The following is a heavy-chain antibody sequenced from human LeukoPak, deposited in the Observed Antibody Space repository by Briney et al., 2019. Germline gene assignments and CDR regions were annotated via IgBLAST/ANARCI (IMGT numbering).Heavy chain of an antibody. CDR3: ARDGRCGGDCYAS. CDR2: ISSSSSYI. J-gene: IGHJ4*02. Sequence: KAGGSLRLSCAATGFTFSGYAMTWVRQAPGKGLEWVSIISSSSSYIYYADSVKGRFTISRDNAKNALYLQMNSLRVEDTAVYYCARDGRCGGDCYASWGQGTLVTVSS. V-gene: IGHV3-21*01. D-gene: IGHD2-21*02. CDR1: GFTFSGYA.